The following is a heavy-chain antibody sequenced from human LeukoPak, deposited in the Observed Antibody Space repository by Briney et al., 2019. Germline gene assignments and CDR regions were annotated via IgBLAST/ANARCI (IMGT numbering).Heavy chain of an antibody. D-gene: IGHD6-13*01. CDR2: ISSSSSYI. V-gene: IGHV3-21*01. Sequence: GGSLRLSCAASGFTFSSYSMNWVRQAPGKGLEWVSSISSSSSYIYYADSVKGRFTISRDNAKNSLYLQMNSLRAEDTAVYYCARDVEAAAPNRFDPWGQGTLVTVSS. CDR1: GFTFSSYS. CDR3: ARDVEAAAPNRFDP. J-gene: IGHJ5*02.